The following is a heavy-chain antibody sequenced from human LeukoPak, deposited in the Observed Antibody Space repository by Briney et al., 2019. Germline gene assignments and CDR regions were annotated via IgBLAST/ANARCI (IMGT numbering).Heavy chain of an antibody. CDR3: ARHRYCSGGSCYSFDY. J-gene: IGHJ4*02. D-gene: IGHD2-15*01. V-gene: IGHV5-51*01. Sequence: GESLKISCKGSGYSFTSYWIGWVRQMPGKGLEWMGIIYPGDSVTRYSPSFQGQVTISADKSISTAYLQWSSLKASDTAMYYCARHRYCSGGSCYSFDYWGQGTLVTVSS. CDR1: GYSFTSYW. CDR2: IYPGDSVT.